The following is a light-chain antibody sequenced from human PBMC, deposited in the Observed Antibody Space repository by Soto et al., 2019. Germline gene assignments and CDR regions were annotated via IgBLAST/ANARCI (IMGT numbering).Light chain of an antibody. CDR2: AAS. Sequence: DIQMTQSPSSLSASVGDRVTITCRASQSISSFLTWYQQKAGKAPKLLICAASSLQSGVPSRFSGSGSGTEFTLTISSLQPEDFATYYCQQRHSYPITFGQGTRLEIK. CDR1: QSISSF. J-gene: IGKJ5*01. V-gene: IGKV1-39*01. CDR3: QQRHSYPIT.